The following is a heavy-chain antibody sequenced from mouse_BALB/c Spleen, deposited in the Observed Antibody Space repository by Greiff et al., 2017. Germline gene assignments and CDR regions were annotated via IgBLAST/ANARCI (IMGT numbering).Heavy chain of an antibody. CDR2: ISYSGST. D-gene: IGHD2-1*01. Sequence: EVQLVESGPGLVKPSQSLSLTCTVTGYSITSDYAWNWIRQFPGNKLEWMGYISYSGSTSYNPSLKSRISITRDTSKNQFFLQLNSVTTEDTATYYCARTHGNYEWYFDVWGAGTTVTVSS. V-gene: IGHV3-2*02. J-gene: IGHJ1*01. CDR1: GYSITSDYA. CDR3: ARTHGNYEWYFDV.